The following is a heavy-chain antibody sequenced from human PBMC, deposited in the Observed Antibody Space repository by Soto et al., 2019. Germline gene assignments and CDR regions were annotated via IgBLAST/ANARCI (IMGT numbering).Heavy chain of an antibody. Sequence: QVQLQESGPGLVKPSQTLSLTCTVSGGSISSGGYYWSWIRQHPGKGLEWIGYIYYSGSTYYNPSLKSRVNISVDTSKNQFSLKLSSVTAADTAVYYCARVPRSRNYHLDFDYWGQGTLVTVSS. CDR3: ARVPRSRNYHLDFDY. CDR2: IYYSGST. D-gene: IGHD4-4*01. J-gene: IGHJ4*02. V-gene: IGHV4-31*03. CDR1: GGSISSGGYY.